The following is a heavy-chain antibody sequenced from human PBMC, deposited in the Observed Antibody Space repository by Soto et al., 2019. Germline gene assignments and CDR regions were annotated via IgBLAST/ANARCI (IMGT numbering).Heavy chain of an antibody. Sequence: QAHLEQSGAEVKRPGASVKVSCKASGYTFSDFDINWLRQASGQGPEWMGWMNAKSGDTFFAQRFQGKFNMPWDTSLSTAYMEVGSLTSDDTAMYYCARGNPFNYAGFHVWGQGTTVAVSS. J-gene: IGHJ6*02. CDR3: ARGNPFNYAGFHV. CDR2: MNAKSGDT. CDR1: GYTFSDFD. D-gene: IGHD3-16*01. V-gene: IGHV1-8*01.